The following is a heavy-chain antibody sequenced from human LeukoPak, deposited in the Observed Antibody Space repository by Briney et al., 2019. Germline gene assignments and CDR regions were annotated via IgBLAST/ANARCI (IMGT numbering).Heavy chain of an antibody. J-gene: IGHJ4*02. D-gene: IGHD3-3*01. Sequence: GGSLRLSCAATGFTFSNFAMHWVRQAPGKGLEWVAVVSYDGSYKYYADSVKGRFTISRDNSKNTLYLQMNSLRAEDTAVYYCARVVGMVIDYWGQGTLVTVSS. V-gene: IGHV3-30*04. CDR1: GFTFSNFA. CDR2: VSYDGSYK. CDR3: ARVVGMVIDY.